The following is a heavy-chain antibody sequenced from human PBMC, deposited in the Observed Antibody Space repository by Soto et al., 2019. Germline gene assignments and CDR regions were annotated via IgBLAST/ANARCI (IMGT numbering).Heavy chain of an antibody. CDR2: VSYDGSYK. CDR3: AKEMYPRTVLDSSSPWGDY. D-gene: IGHD6-6*01. CDR1: GFTFSGYG. Sequence: QVQLVESGGGVSQPGRSLRLSCAVSGFTFSGYGMHWVRQAPGKGLEWVAGVSYDGSYKYYADSVKGRFTVSRDRSGNTLSLQMNSLRLEDTAVYFCAKEMYPRTVLDSSSPWGDYWGQGTLVAVSS. J-gene: IGHJ4*02. V-gene: IGHV3-30*18.